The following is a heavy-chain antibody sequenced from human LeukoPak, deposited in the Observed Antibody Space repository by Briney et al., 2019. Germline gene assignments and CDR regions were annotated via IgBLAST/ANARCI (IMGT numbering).Heavy chain of an antibody. CDR1: GGSFSGYY. D-gene: IGHD3-22*01. CDR3: ARGGGTYDSSGYYYVSFDY. CDR2: INHSGST. V-gene: IGHV4-34*01. Sequence: PSETLSLTCAVYGGSFSGYYWSWIRQPPGEGLERIGEINHSGSTNYNPSLKSRVTISVDTSKNQFSLKLSSVTAADTAVYYCARGGGTYDSSGYYYVSFDYWGQGTLVTVSS. J-gene: IGHJ4*02.